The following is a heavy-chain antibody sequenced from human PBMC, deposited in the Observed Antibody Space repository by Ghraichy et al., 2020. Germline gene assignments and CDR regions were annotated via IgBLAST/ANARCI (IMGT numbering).Heavy chain of an antibody. V-gene: IGHV3-48*02. J-gene: IGHJ2*01. D-gene: IGHD2-21*02. Sequence: LSLTCVASGFTFSAYSMNWVRQAPGKGLEWVSYIDTSKRSTIYYAGSVRGRFTISRDNGRNSLYLQMNSLRDDDTAVYYCARKGASCGGDCYLDFDLWGRGTLVTVSS. CDR2: IDTSKRSTI. CDR1: GFTFSAYS. CDR3: ARKGASCGGDCYLDFDL.